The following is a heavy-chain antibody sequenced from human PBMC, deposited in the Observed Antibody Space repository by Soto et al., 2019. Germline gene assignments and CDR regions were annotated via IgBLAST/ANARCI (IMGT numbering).Heavy chain of an antibody. CDR2: ISWDGGST. D-gene: IGHD2-15*01. CDR1: GFTFDDYT. J-gene: IGHJ6*02. CDR3: AKDRARDCSGGSCYSFYYYYGMDV. V-gene: IGHV3-43*01. Sequence: GGSLRLCCAASGFTFDDYTMHWVRQAPGKGLEWVSLISWDGGSTYYADSVKGRFTISRDNSKNSLYLQMNSLRTEDTALYYCAKDRARDCSGGSCYSFYYYYGMDVWGQGTTVTVSS.